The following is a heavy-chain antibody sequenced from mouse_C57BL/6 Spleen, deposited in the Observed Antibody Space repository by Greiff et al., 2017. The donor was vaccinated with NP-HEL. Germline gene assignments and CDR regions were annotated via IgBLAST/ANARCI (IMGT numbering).Heavy chain of an antibody. CDR3: ARPSSYGDYYAMDY. V-gene: IGHV1-64*01. CDR2: IHPNGGST. J-gene: IGHJ4*01. Sequence: QVQLQQPGAELVKPGASVKLSCKASGYTFTSYWMHWVKQRPGQGLEWIGMIHPNGGSTNYNEKFKSKATLTVDKSSSTAYMQLSSLTSEDSAVYYCARPSSYGDYYAMDYWGQGTSVTVSS. CDR1: GYTFTSYW. D-gene: IGHD1-1*01.